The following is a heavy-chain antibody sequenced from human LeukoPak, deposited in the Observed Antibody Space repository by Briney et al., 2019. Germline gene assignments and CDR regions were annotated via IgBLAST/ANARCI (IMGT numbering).Heavy chain of an antibody. CDR2: IFPGDSDT. V-gene: IGHV5-51*01. J-gene: IGHJ4*02. CDR3: ARVREPSGEYYIYFFDY. D-gene: IGHD2/OR15-2a*01. CDR1: GYSFSTFW. Sequence: GESLKISCKASGYSFSTFWLGWVRQVPGKGLEWVGIIFPGDSDTRYNPSFQGQVTISADKSSSTAFLQWSSLKASDTATYYCARVREPSGEYYIYFFDYWGQGALVTVSS.